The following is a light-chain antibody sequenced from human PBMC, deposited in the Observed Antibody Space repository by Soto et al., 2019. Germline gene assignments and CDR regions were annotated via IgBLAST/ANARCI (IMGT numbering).Light chain of an antibody. Sequence: EIVLTQSPATLSLSPGERATLSCRASQSASSYFAWYQQKPGQAPRLLIYDVSNRATGIPARFSGSGSGTDFTLTISSVDPEDFAVYYCQQHSNWPYTFGQGTKVEI. J-gene: IGKJ2*01. CDR1: QSASSY. CDR3: QQHSNWPYT. V-gene: IGKV3-11*01. CDR2: DVS.